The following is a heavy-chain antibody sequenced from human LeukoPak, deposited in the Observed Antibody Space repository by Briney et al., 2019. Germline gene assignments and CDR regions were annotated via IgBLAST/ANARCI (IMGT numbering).Heavy chain of an antibody. CDR3: AKDLRPQIPYGESPRGTAPMGY. Sequence: GGSLRLSCAASGFTFSSYSMNWVRQAPGKGLEWVSSISSSSSYIYYADSVKGRFTISRDNAKNTLYLQMDSLRAEDTAVYYCAKDLRPQIPYGESPRGTAPMGYWGQGALVTVSS. V-gene: IGHV3-21*01. CDR2: ISSSSSYI. D-gene: IGHD4-17*01. CDR1: GFTFSSYS. J-gene: IGHJ4*02.